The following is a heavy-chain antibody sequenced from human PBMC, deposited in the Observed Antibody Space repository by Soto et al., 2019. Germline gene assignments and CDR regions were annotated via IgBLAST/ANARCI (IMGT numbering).Heavy chain of an antibody. J-gene: IGHJ4*02. CDR3: ASDGYCTNGVCYTVDY. CDR2: ISSSSSYI. V-gene: IGHV3-21*01. Sequence: GGSLRLSCAASGFTFSSYSMNWVRQAPGKGLEWVSSISSSSSYIYYADSVKGRFTISRDNAKNSLYLQMNSLRAEDTAVYYCASDGYCTNGVCYTVDYWGQGTLVTVSS. D-gene: IGHD2-8*01. CDR1: GFTFSSYS.